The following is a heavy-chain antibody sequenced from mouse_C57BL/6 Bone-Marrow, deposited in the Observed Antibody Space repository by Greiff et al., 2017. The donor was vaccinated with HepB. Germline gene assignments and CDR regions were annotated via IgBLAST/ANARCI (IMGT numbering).Heavy chain of an antibody. CDR1: GYTFTSYW. D-gene: IGHD2-1*01. CDR3: ARDYGNPPGSYYFDY. Sequence: VKLQQPGAELVKPGASVKLSCKASGYTFTSYWMQWVKQRPGQGLEWIGEIDPSDSYTNYNQKFKGKATLTVDTSSSTAYMQLSSLTSEDSAVYYCARDYGNPPGSYYFDYWGQGTTLTVSS. CDR2: IDPSDSYT. J-gene: IGHJ2*01. V-gene: IGHV1-50*01.